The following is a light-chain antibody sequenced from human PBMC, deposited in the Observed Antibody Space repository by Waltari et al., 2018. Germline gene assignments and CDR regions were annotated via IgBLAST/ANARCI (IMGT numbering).Light chain of an antibody. CDR1: STDVGGYNS. J-gene: IGLJ2*01. CDR3: SSQSSNDVVL. Sequence: QSALTQPASVSGSPGQSVTIFCAGTSTDVGGYNSVSWDQEHPGQAPRVIISDVSDRPSGVSDRFSGSKSGNTASLTISGLQAEDEADYYCSSQSSNDVVLFGGGTKLTVL. V-gene: IGLV2-14*01. CDR2: DVS.